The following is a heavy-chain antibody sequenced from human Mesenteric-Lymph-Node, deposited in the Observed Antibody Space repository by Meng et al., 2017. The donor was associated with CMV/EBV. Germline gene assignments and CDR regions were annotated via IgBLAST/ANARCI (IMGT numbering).Heavy chain of an antibody. CDR1: NESVSGYY. CDR3: ARAAYDFWSGYMEWFDP. V-gene: IGHV4-34*01. D-gene: IGHD3-3*01. J-gene: IGHJ5*02. Sequence: SETLSLTCTVYNESVSGYYWSWIRQPPGKGLEWIGEINHSGSTNYNPSLKSRVTISVDTSKNQFSLKLSSVTAADTAVYYCARAAYDFWSGYMEWFDPWGQGTLVTVSS. CDR2: INHSGST.